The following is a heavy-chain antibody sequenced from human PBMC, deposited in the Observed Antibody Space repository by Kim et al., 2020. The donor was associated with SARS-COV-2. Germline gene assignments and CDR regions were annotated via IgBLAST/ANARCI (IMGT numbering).Heavy chain of an antibody. D-gene: IGHD6-13*01. Sequence: SQTLSLTCAISGDSVSSNSSAWNWIRQSPSRGLEWLGRTYYRSKWYNDYAVSVKSRITINPDTSKKQFSLQLNSVTPEDTAVYYCARGGVAAAGPNQGDAFDIWCQGTMVTVSS. CDR3: ARGGVAAAGPNQGDAFDI. CDR1: GDSVSSNSSA. CDR2: TYYRSKWYN. J-gene: IGHJ3*02. V-gene: IGHV6-1*01.